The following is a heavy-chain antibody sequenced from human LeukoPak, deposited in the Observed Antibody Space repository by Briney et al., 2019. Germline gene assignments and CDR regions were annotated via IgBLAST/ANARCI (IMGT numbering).Heavy chain of an antibody. CDR2: IYYSGST. Sequence: SETLSLTCTVSGGSISSYYWSWIRQPPGKGLEWIGYIYYSGSTNYNPSLKSRVTISVDTSKNQFSLKLSSATAADTAVYYCARYRTSVDFRGWFDPWGQGTLVTVSS. D-gene: IGHD3-3*01. V-gene: IGHV4-59*01. CDR1: GGSISSYY. CDR3: ARYRTSVDFRGWFDP. J-gene: IGHJ5*02.